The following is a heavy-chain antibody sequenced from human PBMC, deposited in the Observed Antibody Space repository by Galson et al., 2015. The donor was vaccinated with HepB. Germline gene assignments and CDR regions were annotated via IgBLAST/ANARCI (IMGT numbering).Heavy chain of an antibody. J-gene: IGHJ5*02. CDR3: ATVGGELLYMNWFDP. V-gene: IGHV1-24*01. CDR2: FDPEGGEM. CDR1: GYKISQLS. D-gene: IGHD3-10*01. Sequence: SVKVSCKVSGYKISQLSTHWVRQAPGKGLEWMGGFDPEGGEMIYAPKFQGRVTMTDDTSTNTAYMEMRSLTSEDTAVYYCATVGGELLYMNWFDPWGQGTLVTVSS.